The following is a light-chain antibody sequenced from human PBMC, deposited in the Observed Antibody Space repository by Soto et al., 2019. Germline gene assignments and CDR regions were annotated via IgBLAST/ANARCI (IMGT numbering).Light chain of an antibody. CDR3: AAWDDSLNGWV. Sequence: QLVLTQPPSASGTPGQRVTISCSGSRSSIGSNTVNWYQQLPGTAPKLLIYSNNQRPSGVPDRFSGSKSGTSASLAISGLQSEDEADYYCAAWDDSLNGWVFGGGTQLTVL. CDR1: RSSIGSNT. V-gene: IGLV1-44*01. J-gene: IGLJ3*02. CDR2: SNN.